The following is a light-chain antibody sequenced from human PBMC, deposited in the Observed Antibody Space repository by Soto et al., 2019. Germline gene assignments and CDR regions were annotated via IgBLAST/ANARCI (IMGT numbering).Light chain of an antibody. Sequence: DIQMTQSPSTLSASVVVVVPIIYRASQSISNRLAWYQQRPGKAPKYLIYDASTLDSGAPSRFSGSGSGTEFTLSISSLQPDDFATYYCQQYNIYPWTCGQGTKGDI. CDR1: QSISNR. V-gene: IGKV1-5*02. CDR2: DAS. CDR3: QQYNIYPWT. J-gene: IGKJ1*01.